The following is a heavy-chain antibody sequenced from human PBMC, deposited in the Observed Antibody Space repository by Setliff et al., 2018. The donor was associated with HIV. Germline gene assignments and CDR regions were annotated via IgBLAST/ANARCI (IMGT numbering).Heavy chain of an antibody. CDR1: GFTFSSNA. D-gene: IGHD3-9*01. Sequence: GGSLRLSCAASGFTFSSNAMSWVRQAPGKGLEWVSGMTNNGGTTYYAESVKGRFTISRDSSRDTLYLQMNSLRVEDTALYYCAYSAVGVQPHYFDSWGQGTMVTVSS. J-gene: IGHJ4*02. CDR3: AYSAVGVQPHYFDS. CDR2: MTNNGGTT. V-gene: IGHV3-23*01.